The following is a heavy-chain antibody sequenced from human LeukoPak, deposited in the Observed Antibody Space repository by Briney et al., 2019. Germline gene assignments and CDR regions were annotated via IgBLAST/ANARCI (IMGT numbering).Heavy chain of an antibody. J-gene: IGHJ3*02. V-gene: IGHV1-18*01. CDR2: TIVYNSNT. D-gene: IGHD3-3*01. CDR1: GYTFTSYG. Sequence: GSVKDSCKAPGYTFTSYGISGVPPAPGEGREWMGWTIVYNSNTNYAQKLQGRVTMTTDTSTSTAYMELRSLRSDDTAVYYCARSYPGIFLRDAFDIWGQGTMVTVSS. CDR3: ARSYPGIFLRDAFDI.